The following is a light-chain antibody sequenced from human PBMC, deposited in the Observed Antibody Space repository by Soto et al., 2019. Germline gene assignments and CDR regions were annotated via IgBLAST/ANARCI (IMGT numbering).Light chain of an antibody. V-gene: IGLV1-47*01. CDR3: AAWDDRLSGLV. J-gene: IGLJ2*01. Sequence: QSVLTQPPSASGTPGQRVTISCSGSSSNIGSNYEYWYHQLPGTTPKQVIYRNNHRPSAVPDRISGSKSATSASLAISGLRSEDEADYYCAAWDDRLSGLVFGRGTKLTVL. CDR1: SSNIGSNY. CDR2: RNN.